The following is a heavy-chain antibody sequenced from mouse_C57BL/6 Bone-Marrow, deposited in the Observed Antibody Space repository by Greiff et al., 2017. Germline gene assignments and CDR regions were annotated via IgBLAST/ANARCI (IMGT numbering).Heavy chain of an antibody. Sequence: QVQLQQPGTELVKPGASVKLSCKASGYTFTSYWMHWVKQRPGQGLEWIGNINPSNGGTNYNEKFKSKATLTVDKSSSTAYMQLSSLTSEDSAVYYCARSYYYGSSPYWYVDVWGTGTTVTVSS. D-gene: IGHD1-1*01. V-gene: IGHV1-53*01. CDR1: GYTFTSYW. J-gene: IGHJ1*03. CDR2: INPSNGGT. CDR3: ARSYYYGSSPYWYVDV.